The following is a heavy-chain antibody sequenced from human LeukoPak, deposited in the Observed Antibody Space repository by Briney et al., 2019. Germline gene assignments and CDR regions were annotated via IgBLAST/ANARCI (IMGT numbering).Heavy chain of an antibody. CDR3: AREIAAASGYYFDY. Sequence: GGSLRLSCAASGFTVSSNYMSWVRQAPGKGLEWVSVIYSGGSTYYADSVKGRFTISRDNSKNTLYLQMNSLRAEDTAVYYCAREIAAASGYYFDYWGQGTLVTVSS. CDR2: IYSGGST. CDR1: GFTVSSNY. J-gene: IGHJ4*02. D-gene: IGHD6-13*01. V-gene: IGHV3-66*01.